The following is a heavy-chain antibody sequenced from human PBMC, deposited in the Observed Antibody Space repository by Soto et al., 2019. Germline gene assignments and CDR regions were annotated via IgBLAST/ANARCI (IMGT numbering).Heavy chain of an antibody. CDR1: GFTFSSYA. V-gene: IGHV3-23*01. D-gene: IGHD3-22*01. CDR2: ISGSGGTT. J-gene: IGHJ5*02. CDR3: AKWTITMMSNA. Sequence: GGSLRLSCAASGFTFSSYAMSWVRQAPGKGLEWVSAISGSGGTTYYADSVKGRFTISRDNSKNTLYLQMNSLRAEDTAVYYYAKWTITMMSNAWGQGTLVTVSS.